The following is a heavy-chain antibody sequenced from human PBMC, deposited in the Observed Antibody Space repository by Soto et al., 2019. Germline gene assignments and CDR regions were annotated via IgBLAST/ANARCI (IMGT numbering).Heavy chain of an antibody. CDR1: GFSLSTSGVG. V-gene: IGHV2-5*02. CDR3: ARLGVLLWFGEPDGWFDP. J-gene: IGHJ5*02. Sequence: QITLKESGPTLVKPTQTLTLTCTFSGFSLSTSGVGVGWIRQPPGKALEWLALIYWDDDKRYSPSLKSRLTITKDTSKNQVVLTMTNMDPVDTATYYCARLGVLLWFGEPDGWFDPWGQGTLVTVSS. CDR2: IYWDDDK. D-gene: IGHD3-10*01.